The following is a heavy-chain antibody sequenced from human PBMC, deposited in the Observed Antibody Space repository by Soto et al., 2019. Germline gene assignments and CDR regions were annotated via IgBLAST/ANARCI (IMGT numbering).Heavy chain of an antibody. V-gene: IGHV3-23*01. J-gene: IGHJ5*02. D-gene: IGHD6-19*01. CDR3: AKDGVSGWFENNWFDP. CDR2: ISGGGDTT. Sequence: PGGSLRLSCAASGFTFSSQVMSWVRQAPGKGLEWVSAISGGGDTTYYADSVKGRFTVFRDNSKNTLYLQMNSLRAEDTALYYCAKDGVSGWFENNWFDPWGQGTLVTVSS. CDR1: GFTFSSQV.